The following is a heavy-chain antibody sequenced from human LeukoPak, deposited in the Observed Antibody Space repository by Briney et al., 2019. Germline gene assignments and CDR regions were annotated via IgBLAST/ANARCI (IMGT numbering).Heavy chain of an antibody. Sequence: SVKVSCKTSGGTFLSHTFSWVRQAPGRGLEWIGKITPVIETAKYAQTFQGRVSIYTDKDTTTVYMDLSGLRPDDTADYYCARVNLRGSNYNWFDPWGQGTRVIVSS. D-gene: IGHD3-10*01. V-gene: IGHV1-69*08. CDR3: ARVNLRGSNYNWFDP. J-gene: IGHJ5*02. CDR1: GGTFLSHT. CDR2: ITPVIETA.